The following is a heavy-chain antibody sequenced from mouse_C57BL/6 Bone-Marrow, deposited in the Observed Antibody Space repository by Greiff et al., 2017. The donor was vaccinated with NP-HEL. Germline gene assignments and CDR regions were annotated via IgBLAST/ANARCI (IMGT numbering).Heavy chain of an antibody. CDR3: ASNWAGFAY. D-gene: IGHD4-1*01. V-gene: IGHV1-9*01. CDR1: GYTFTGYW. Sequence: QVQLQQSGAELMKPGASVKLSCKATGYTFTGYWIEWVKQRPGHGLEWIGEILPGSGSTNYNAKFKGRATFTADTSSNTAYMQLSSLTTEDSAIYYCASNWAGFAYWGQGTLVTVSA. J-gene: IGHJ3*01. CDR2: ILPGSGST.